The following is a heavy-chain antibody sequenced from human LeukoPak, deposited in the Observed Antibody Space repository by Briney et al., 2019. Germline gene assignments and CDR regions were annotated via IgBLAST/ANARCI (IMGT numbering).Heavy chain of an antibody. J-gene: IGHJ6*03. CDR2: IIPIFGTA. V-gene: IGHV1-69*05. CDR3: ARGRHYYYDSSGYLYYYYYYMDV. CDR1: GGTFSSYA. Sequence: SVKVSCKASGGTFSSYAISWVRQAPGQGLEWMGGIIPIFGTANYAQKFQGRVTITTDESTSTAYMELSSLRSEDTAVYYCARGRHYYYDSSGYLYYYYYYMDVWGKGTTVTVSS. D-gene: IGHD3-22*01.